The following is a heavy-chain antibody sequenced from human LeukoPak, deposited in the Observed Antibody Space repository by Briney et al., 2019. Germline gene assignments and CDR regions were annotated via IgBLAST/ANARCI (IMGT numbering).Heavy chain of an antibody. Sequence: GGSLRLSCAASGFTFSSYAMHWVRQAPGKGLEWVAVISYDGSNKYYADSVKGRFTISRDNSKNTLYLQMNSLRAEDTAVYYFARDHYNTMVIDYWGQGTLVNGSS. CDR3: ARDHYNTMVIDY. CDR1: GFTFSSYA. J-gene: IGHJ4*02. D-gene: IGHD3-10*01. V-gene: IGHV3-30*04. CDR2: ISYDGSNK.